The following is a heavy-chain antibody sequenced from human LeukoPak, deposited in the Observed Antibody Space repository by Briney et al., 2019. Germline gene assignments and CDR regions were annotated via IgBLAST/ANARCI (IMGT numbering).Heavy chain of an antibody. CDR2: ISYDGTNK. V-gene: IGHV3-30-3*01. CDR1: GFTFSSYA. CDR3: AKDWAAAED. D-gene: IGHD6-13*01. Sequence: PGGSLRLSCAASGFTFSSYAMHWVRQAPGKGLEWVAVISYDGTNKYYADSVKGRFTISRDNSKNTLYLQMNSLRAEDTAVYYCAKDWAAAEDWGQGTLVTVSS. J-gene: IGHJ4*02.